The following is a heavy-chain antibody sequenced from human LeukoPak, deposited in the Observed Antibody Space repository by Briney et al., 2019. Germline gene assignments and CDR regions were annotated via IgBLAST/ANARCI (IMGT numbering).Heavy chain of an antibody. CDR3: AKDTGSIAVKIFDY. CDR2: ISWSSGSI. V-gene: IGHV3-9*01. J-gene: IGHJ4*02. CDR1: GFTFDDYA. Sequence: GRSLRLSCAASGFTFDDYAMHWVRQAPGKGLEWVSRISWSSGSIGYADSVKGRFTISRDNAKNSLYLQMNSLRAEDTALYYCAKDTGSIAVKIFDYWGQGTLVTVSS. D-gene: IGHD6-19*01.